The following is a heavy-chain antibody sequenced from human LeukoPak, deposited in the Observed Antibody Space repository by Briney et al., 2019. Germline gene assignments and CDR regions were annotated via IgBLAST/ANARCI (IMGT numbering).Heavy chain of an antibody. CDR3: ARDPAENYGSGSYYKTLNENWFDP. J-gene: IGHJ5*02. Sequence: GASVKVSCKASGYTFTGYYMHWVRQAPGQGLEWMGWINPNSGGTNYAQKFQGRVTMTRDTSISTAYMELSRLRSDDTAVYYCARDPAENYGSGSYYKTLNENWFDPWGQGTLVTVSS. V-gene: IGHV1-2*02. CDR1: GYTFTGYY. CDR2: INPNSGGT. D-gene: IGHD3-10*01.